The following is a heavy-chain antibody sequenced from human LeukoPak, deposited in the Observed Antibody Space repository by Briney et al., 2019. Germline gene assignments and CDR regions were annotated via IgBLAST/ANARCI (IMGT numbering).Heavy chain of an antibody. J-gene: IGHJ4*02. CDR2: ISGSGGST. CDR3: AKDPRTYYNDSSGYMVDY. Sequence: PGGSLRLSCAASGFTFSSYAMSWVRQAPGKGLEWVSAISGSGGSTYYADSVKGRFTISRDNSKNTLYLQMNSLRAEDTAVYDCAKDPRTYYNDSSGYMVDYWGQGTLVTVSS. D-gene: IGHD3-22*01. CDR1: GFTFSSYA. V-gene: IGHV3-23*01.